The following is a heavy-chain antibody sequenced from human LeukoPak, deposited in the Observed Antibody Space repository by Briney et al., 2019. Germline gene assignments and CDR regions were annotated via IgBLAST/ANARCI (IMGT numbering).Heavy chain of an antibody. J-gene: IGHJ4*02. CDR2: INSDGSST. V-gene: IGHV3-74*01. CDR3: ARDPGQQWFDFFDY. Sequence: GGSLRLSCAASGFTFSSYWMHWVRQAPGKGLVWLSRINSDGSSTSYADSVKGRFTISRDNAKNTLYLQMSSLRAEDTAVYYCARDPGQQWFDFFDYWGQGTLVTVSS. D-gene: IGHD6-19*01. CDR1: GFTFSSYW.